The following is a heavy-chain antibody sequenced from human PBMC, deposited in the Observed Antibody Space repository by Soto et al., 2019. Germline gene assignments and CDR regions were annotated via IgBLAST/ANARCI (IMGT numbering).Heavy chain of an antibody. CDR2: INHSGST. Sequence: SETLSLTCAFNSGSLRGYSRTWIRHPPGKGLEWIGEINHSGSTNYNPSLKSRVTISVDTSKNQFSLKLSSVTAADTAVYYCARGNYDILTGYYYYYGMDVWGQGTTVS. CDR3: ARGNYDILTGYYYYYGMDV. V-gene: IGHV4-34*01. CDR1: SGSLRGYS. J-gene: IGHJ6*01. D-gene: IGHD3-9*01.